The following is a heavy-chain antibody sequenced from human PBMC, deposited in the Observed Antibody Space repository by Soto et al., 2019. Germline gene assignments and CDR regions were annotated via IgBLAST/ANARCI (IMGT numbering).Heavy chain of an antibody. Sequence: QVQLVQSGAEVKKPGASVKVSCKASGYTFTGYYMHWVRQAPGQGLEWMGWINPNSGGTNYAQKFQGWVTMTRDTXITXAYMELSRLRSDDTAVYYCAREDYYDSSGYSLFDYWGQGTLVTVSS. J-gene: IGHJ4*02. CDR1: GYTFTGYY. CDR3: AREDYYDSSGYSLFDY. D-gene: IGHD3-22*01. V-gene: IGHV1-2*04. CDR2: INPNSGGT.